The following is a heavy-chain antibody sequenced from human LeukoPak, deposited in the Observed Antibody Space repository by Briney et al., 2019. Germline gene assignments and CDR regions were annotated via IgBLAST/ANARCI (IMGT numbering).Heavy chain of an antibody. CDR1: GFTFSSYW. V-gene: IGHV3-74*01. Sequence: GGSLRLSCAASGFTFSSYWMHWVRQAPGKGLVGVSRINSDGSSTNYADSVKGRFTISRDNAKNTLYLQMNSLRAEDTAVYYCARDPPIMVRGSVYYYYYGMGVWGQGTTVTVSS. D-gene: IGHD3-10*01. CDR2: INSDGSST. CDR3: ARDPPIMVRGSVYYYYYGMGV. J-gene: IGHJ6*02.